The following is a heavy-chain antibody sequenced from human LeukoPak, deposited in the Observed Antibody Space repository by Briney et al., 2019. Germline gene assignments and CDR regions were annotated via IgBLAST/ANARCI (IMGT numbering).Heavy chain of an antibody. J-gene: IGHJ4*02. V-gene: IGHV4-34*01. CDR3: ARGGGYSYDY. Sequence: PSETLSLTCAVYGRSLSGYYGSSVRQTPGRGLEWIGEINHSGSTNYTPSLKSRVTISVDTSKNQLSLKLSSVTAADTAVYYCARGGGYSYDYWGQGTLVTVSS. CDR1: GRSLSGYY. D-gene: IGHD5-18*01. CDR2: INHSGST.